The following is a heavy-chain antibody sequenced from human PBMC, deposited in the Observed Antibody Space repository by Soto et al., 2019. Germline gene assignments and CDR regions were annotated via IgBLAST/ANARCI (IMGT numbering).Heavy chain of an antibody. Sequence: QITLKESGPTLVKPTQTLTLTCTFSGFSLSTSGVGVGWIRQPPGKALEWLAIIYWDDDKRYSPSLKSRLTITKDTSKIQVVLTMTNMDPLDTATYYCALSDDFWSGYINSFDPWGQGTLVTVSS. CDR3: ALSDDFWSGYINSFDP. J-gene: IGHJ5*02. CDR2: IYWDDDK. D-gene: IGHD3-3*01. V-gene: IGHV2-5*02. CDR1: GFSLSTSGVG.